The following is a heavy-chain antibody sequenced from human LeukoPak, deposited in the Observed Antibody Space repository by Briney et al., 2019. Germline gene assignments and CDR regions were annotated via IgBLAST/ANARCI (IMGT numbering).Heavy chain of an antibody. J-gene: IGHJ4*02. Sequence: SETLSLTCTVSGGSISSGDYYWSWIRQPPGKGLEWIGYIYYSGSTYYNPSLKSRVTISVDTSKNQFSLKLSSVTAADTAVYYCARFLEWLSPFDYWGQGTLVTVSS. CDR2: IYYSGST. CDR1: GGSISSGDYY. D-gene: IGHD3-3*01. V-gene: IGHV4-30-4*01. CDR3: ARFLEWLSPFDY.